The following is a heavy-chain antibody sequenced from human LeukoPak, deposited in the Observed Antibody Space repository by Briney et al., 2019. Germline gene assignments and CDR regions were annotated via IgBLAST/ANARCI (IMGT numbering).Heavy chain of an antibody. V-gene: IGHV5-51*01. Sequence: GESLKISCKGSGYGFTSYWIGWVRQMPGKGLEWMGIIYPGDSDTRYSPPFQGQVTISADKSISTAYLQWSSLKASDTAMYYCARHSSLRLPWYFDYWGQGTLVTVSS. CDR2: IYPGDSDT. CDR3: ARHSSLRLPWYFDY. D-gene: IGHD5-12*01. J-gene: IGHJ4*02. CDR1: GYGFTSYW.